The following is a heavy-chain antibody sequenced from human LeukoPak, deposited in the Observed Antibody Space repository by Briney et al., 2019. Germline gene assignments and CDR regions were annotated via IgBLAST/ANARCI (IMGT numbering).Heavy chain of an antibody. D-gene: IGHD3-10*01. V-gene: IGHV1-69*05. CDR2: IIPIFGTA. J-gene: IGHJ4*02. CDR3: AVGRGFSFDY. CDR1: GGTFSSYA. Sequence: GSSVKVSCKASGGTFSSYAISWVRQAPGQGLEWMGGIIPIFGTANYAQKFQGRVTITTDESTSTASMELSSLRSEDTAVYSCAVGRGFSFDYWGQGTLVTVSS.